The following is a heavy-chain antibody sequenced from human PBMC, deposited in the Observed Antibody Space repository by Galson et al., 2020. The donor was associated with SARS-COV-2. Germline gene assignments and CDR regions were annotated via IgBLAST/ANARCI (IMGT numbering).Heavy chain of an antibody. V-gene: IGHV4-59*01. J-gene: IGHJ4*02. CDR1: GGSISSYY. Sequence: SETLSLNCAVSGGSISSYYWNWIRQPPGKGLEWIGYIYDSGSTNYNPSLKSRVTISVDPSKNHFSLKLSSVTAADTAVYYCATSGGWSGQLVYYFDHWGQGTLVTVSS. D-gene: IGHD6-13*01. CDR2: IYDSGST. CDR3: ATSGGWSGQLVYYFDH.